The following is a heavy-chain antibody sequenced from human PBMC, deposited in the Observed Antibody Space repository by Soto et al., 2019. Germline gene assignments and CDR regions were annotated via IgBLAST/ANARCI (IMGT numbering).Heavy chain of an antibody. V-gene: IGHV1-18*01. D-gene: IGHD6-19*01. J-gene: IGHJ6*03. CDR1: GYSFTNYG. Sequence: QDQLVQSGVEVKKPGASVKVSCKASGYSFTNYGITWVRQAPGQGVEWMGWISAYNGNTNYAQKFQGRVTMTTDASTSTAYLELRSLRSDDTAVYYCARDRGVAPPVAGNTHYYYYMDVWGKATTVTVSS. CDR2: ISAYNGNT. CDR3: ARDRGVAPPVAGNTHYYYYMDV.